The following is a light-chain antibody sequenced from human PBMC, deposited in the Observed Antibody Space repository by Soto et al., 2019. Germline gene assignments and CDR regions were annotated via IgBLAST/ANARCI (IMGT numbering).Light chain of an antibody. J-gene: IGKJ4*01. CDR3: QHYNDWRPIT. V-gene: IGKV1-5*03. CDR2: KAA. CDR1: DNIVHW. Sequence: DIQMTQSPSTLSASVGDRVAITCRASDNIVHWVAWYQQKPGKAPKLLIYKAANLADEVPSRFAGSGSGTDFTLTITRLQPDDFATYYCQHYNDWRPITFGGGTKV.